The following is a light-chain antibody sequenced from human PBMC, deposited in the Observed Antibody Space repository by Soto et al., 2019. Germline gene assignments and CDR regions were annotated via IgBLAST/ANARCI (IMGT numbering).Light chain of an antibody. CDR1: QSVSSN. V-gene: IGKV3-15*01. J-gene: IGKJ4*01. Sequence: EIVMTQSPATLSVSPGERASLSCRASQSVSSNLAWYQQKPGQTPRPLIYATSTRATGIPARFSGSGSGTEFTLTISSLQSEDFAVYYCQHYNNWPLTFGGGTKVEIK. CDR2: ATS. CDR3: QHYNNWPLT.